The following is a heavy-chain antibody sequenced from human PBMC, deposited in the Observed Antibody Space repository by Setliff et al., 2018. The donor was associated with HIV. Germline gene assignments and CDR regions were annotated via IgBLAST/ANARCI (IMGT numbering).Heavy chain of an antibody. CDR3: ANSASGLDDAFDI. CDR1: GFTVSSYW. D-gene: IGHD3-10*01. CDR2: IHSDGSST. V-gene: IGHV3-74*01. J-gene: IGHJ3*02. Sequence: GGSLRLSCAASGFTVSSYWMHWVRQIPGKGLVGISRIHSDGSSTTYADSVKGRFTISRDDAQNSLYLQMNSLRAEDTAVYYCANSASGLDDAFDIWGQGTMVTVSS.